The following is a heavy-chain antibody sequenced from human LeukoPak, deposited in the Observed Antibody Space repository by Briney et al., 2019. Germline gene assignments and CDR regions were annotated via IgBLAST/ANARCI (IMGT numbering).Heavy chain of an antibody. D-gene: IGHD2-21*01. CDR3: AKAPTSGYCGGDCYTPYFDY. Sequence: GGSLRLSCAASGFTFSNYSMNWVRQAPGKGLEWVAIISYDGNKKDYADSVKGRFTISRDNSKNTLYLQMNSLRAEDTAVYYCAKAPTSGYCGGDCYTPYFDYWGQGTLVTVSS. CDR2: ISYDGNKK. V-gene: IGHV3-30*18. J-gene: IGHJ4*02. CDR1: GFTFSNYS.